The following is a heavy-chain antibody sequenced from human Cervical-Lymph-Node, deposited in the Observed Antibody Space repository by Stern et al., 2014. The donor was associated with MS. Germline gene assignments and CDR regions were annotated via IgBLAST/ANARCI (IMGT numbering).Heavy chain of an antibody. V-gene: IGHV1-69*01. D-gene: IGHD2-21*02. Sequence: QVQLVQSGAEVKKPGSSVKVSCKTSVGTFSSFAISWVRQAPGQGLEWMGGITPMFDATNYAQKFQGRVTITADESTRTAYMELRSLRSDDTAMYYCARGDSEAPIYYFDYWGQGTLVTVSS. CDR1: VGTFSSFA. J-gene: IGHJ4*02. CDR2: ITPMFDAT. CDR3: ARGDSEAPIYYFDY.